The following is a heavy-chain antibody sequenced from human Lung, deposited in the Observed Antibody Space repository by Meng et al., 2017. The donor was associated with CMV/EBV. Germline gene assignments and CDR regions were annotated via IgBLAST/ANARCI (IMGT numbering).Heavy chain of an antibody. CDR2: INPSDNTT. CDR1: GYTLTNYY. CDR3: ARDLGYSSSWYFQYYFHC. D-gene: IGHD6-13*01. Sequence: ASVKVSCKASGYTLTNYYIHWVRQAPGQGLEWMGIINPSDNTTIYAQKFQGRVTMTRDTSTSTVYMELSSLRSDDTALYYCARDLGYSSSWYFQYYFHCWGQGTLVTVSS. J-gene: IGHJ4*02. V-gene: IGHV1-46*01.